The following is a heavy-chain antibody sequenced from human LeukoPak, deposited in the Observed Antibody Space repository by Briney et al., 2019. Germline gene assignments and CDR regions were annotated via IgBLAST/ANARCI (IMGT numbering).Heavy chain of an antibody. CDR1: GFTFSSYG. Sequence: GGSLRLSCAASGFTFSSYGMHWVRQAPGKGQEWVALRWYDGSNKYYADSVKGRLTISRDNSKNTLYLQMNSLTAEDTAVYYCAREGPRGNSQFDYWGQGTLVTVSS. CDR3: AREGPRGNSQFDY. CDR2: RWYDGSNK. D-gene: IGHD2/OR15-2a*01. V-gene: IGHV3-33*01. J-gene: IGHJ4*02.